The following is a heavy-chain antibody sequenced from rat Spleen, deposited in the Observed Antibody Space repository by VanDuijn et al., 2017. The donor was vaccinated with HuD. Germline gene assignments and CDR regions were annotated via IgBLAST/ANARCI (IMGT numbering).Heavy chain of an antibody. J-gene: IGHJ2*01. CDR1: GFTFSTFP. Sequence: EVQLVESGGGLVQPGGSLKLSCAASGFTFSTFPMAWVRQAPKKGLEWVSSISFGGGGTYYPDSVKGRFTISRDNARSTLYLQMDGLRSEDTATYYCARHPSGDDISYYFAYWGQGVMVTVSS. CDR2: ISFGGGGT. V-gene: IGHV5-25*01. CDR3: ARHPSGDDISYYFAY. D-gene: IGHD1-7*01.